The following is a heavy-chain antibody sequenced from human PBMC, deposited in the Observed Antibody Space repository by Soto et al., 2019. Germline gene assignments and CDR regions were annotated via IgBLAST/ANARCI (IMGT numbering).Heavy chain of an antibody. Sequence: SETLSLTCTVSGGSISSYYWSWIRQPPGKGLEWIGYIYYSGSTNYNPSLKSRVTISVDTSKNQFSLKLSSVTAADTAVYYCARETSSLLIGEGDYYYYMDVWGKGTTVTVSS. D-gene: IGHD2-21*01. CDR3: ARETSSLLIGEGDYYYYMDV. V-gene: IGHV4-59*01. CDR2: IYYSGST. CDR1: GGSISSYY. J-gene: IGHJ6*03.